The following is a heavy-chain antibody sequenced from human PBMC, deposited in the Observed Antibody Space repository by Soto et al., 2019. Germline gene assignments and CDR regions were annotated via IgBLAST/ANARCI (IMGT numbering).Heavy chain of an antibody. J-gene: IGHJ5*02. CDR1: GGSLSPNY. CDR3: ARLGVYYQSLDP. Sequence: PSETLSLTCTVSGGSLSPNYWSWIRQPPGKGLEWIGYIYFGGTTTNNPSLNSRVAISIDTSKNQFSLTLSSVTAADTAVYYCARLGVYYQSLDPWGQGILVTVSS. CDR2: IYFGGTT. D-gene: IGHD3-22*01. V-gene: IGHV4-59*08.